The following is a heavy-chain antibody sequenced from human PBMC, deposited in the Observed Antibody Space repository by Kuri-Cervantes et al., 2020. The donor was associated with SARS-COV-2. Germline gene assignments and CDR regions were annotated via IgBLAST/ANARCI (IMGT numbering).Heavy chain of an antibody. CDR1: GFTFSSYA. V-gene: IGHV3-23*01. J-gene: IGHJ4*02. CDR3: AKDTWIRAYYFDY. CDR2: ISGSGGST. Sequence: GESLKISCAASGFTFSSYAMSWVRRAPGKGLEWVSAISGSGGSTYYADSVKGRFTISRDSSKNTLYLQMNSLRAEDTAVYYCAKDTWIRAYYFDYWGQGTLVTVSS. D-gene: IGHD5-12*01.